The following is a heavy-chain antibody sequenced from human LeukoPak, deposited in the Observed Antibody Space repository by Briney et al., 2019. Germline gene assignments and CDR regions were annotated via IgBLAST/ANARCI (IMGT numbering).Heavy chain of an antibody. CDR1: GFTFSSYD. CDR3: ARDKGGSYFDY. V-gene: IGHV3-13*01. Sequence: PGGSLRLSCAASGFTFSSYDMHWVRQATGKGLEWVSAIGTAGDTYYPGSVKGRFTISRENAKNSLYLQMNSLRAGDTAVYYCARDKGGSYFDYWGQGTLVTVSS. CDR2: IGTAGDT. J-gene: IGHJ4*02. D-gene: IGHD1-26*01.